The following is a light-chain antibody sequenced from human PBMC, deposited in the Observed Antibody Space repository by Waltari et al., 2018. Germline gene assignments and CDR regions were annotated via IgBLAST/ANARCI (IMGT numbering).Light chain of an antibody. CDR1: QSVSSK. Sequence: EMLMTQFPATLSVSPGERATLSCRASQSVSSKLAWYQQRPGQAPRPLIYDASTRATGTPALFSGSGSGTDFTLTISSLQSEDFAVYYCQQYNNWPGTFGRGTKVEIK. V-gene: IGKV3-15*01. CDR3: QQYNNWPGT. J-gene: IGKJ1*01. CDR2: DAS.